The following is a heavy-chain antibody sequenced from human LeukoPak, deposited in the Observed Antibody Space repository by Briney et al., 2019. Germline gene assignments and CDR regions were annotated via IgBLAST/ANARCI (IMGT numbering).Heavy chain of an antibody. V-gene: IGHV3-74*01. CDR3: ASVPWGAFDI. D-gene: IGHD7-27*01. J-gene: IGHJ3*02. CDR2: INSDGSST. Sequence: PGGSLRLSCAASGFTFSNAWMSWVRQAPGKGLVWVSRINSDGSSTSYADSVKGRFTISRDNAKNTLYLQMNSLRAEDTAVYYCASVPWGAFDIWGQGTMVTVSS. CDR1: GFTFSNAW.